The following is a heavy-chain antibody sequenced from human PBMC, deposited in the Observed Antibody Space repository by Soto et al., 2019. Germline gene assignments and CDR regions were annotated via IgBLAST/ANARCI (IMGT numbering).Heavy chain of an antibody. CDR2: INSDGSST. CDR1: GFTFSSYW. D-gene: IGHD1-26*01. J-gene: IGHJ6*02. Sequence: PGGSLRLSCAASGFTFSSYWMHWVRQAPGKGLVWVSRINSDGSSTSYADSVKGRFTISRDNAKNTLYLQMNSLRAEDTAVYYCARASGGSYWHYYYGMDVWGQGTTVPVSS. V-gene: IGHV3-74*01. CDR3: ARASGGSYWHYYYGMDV.